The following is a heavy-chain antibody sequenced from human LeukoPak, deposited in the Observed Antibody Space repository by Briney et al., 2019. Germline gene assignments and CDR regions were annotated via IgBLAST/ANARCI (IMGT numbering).Heavy chain of an antibody. J-gene: IGHJ4*02. Sequence: GGSLRLSCAASGFTFSSYAMDWVRQAPGKGLEWVSSISSSSTYIYYADSMKGRFTISRDNAKKSLSLQMNSLRAEDTAVYYCARVDDFGYSYGSAYWGQGTLVTVSS. V-gene: IGHV3-21*01. CDR1: GFTFSSYA. CDR3: ARVDDFGYSYGSAY. D-gene: IGHD5-18*01. CDR2: ISSSSTYI.